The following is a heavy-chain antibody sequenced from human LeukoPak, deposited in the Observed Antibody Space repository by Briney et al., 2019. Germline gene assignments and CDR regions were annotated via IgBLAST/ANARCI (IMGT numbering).Heavy chain of an antibody. J-gene: IGHJ3*01. Sequence: PSETLSLTCTVSGGSISSYYWSWIRQPPGKGLEWIGYIYYTGRTNYNPSLKSRVTISVDTSKNQFSLRLSSVTAADTAVYYCARTVCINGECYEGSSNDAFDVWGQGTMVTVSS. V-gene: IGHV4-59*01. CDR1: GGSISSYY. CDR3: ARTVCINGECYEGSSNDAFDV. D-gene: IGHD2-8*01. CDR2: IYYTGRT.